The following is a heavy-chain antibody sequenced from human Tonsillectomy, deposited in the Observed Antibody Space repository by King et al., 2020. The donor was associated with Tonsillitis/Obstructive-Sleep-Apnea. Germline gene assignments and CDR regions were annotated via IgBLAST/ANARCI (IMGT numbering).Heavy chain of an antibody. CDR1: GGSFSGYY. CDR3: ARLTGTNYYYYYMDV. D-gene: IGHD1-20*01. CDR2: IKHSGST. J-gene: IGHJ6*03. Sequence: HVQLPQWGAGLLKPSENLSLTCAVFGGSFSGYYWSWIRQPPGKGLEWIGEIKHSGSTNYNPSLKSRVTISVDTSKNQFSLKLNSLIAADTAVYYCARLTGTNYYYYYMDVWDKGTTVTVSS. V-gene: IGHV4-34*01.